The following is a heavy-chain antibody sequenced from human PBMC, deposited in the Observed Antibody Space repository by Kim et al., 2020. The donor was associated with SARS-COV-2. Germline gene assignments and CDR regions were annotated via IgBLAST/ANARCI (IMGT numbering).Heavy chain of an antibody. Sequence: GGSLRLSCAASGFTFSSYSMNWVRQAPGKGLEWVSYISSSSSTIYYADSVKGRFTISRDNAKNSLYLQMNSLRAEDTAVYYCASPPLGEYSGYAAYYYYGMDVWGQGTTVTVSS. J-gene: IGHJ6*02. CDR2: ISSSSSTI. CDR3: ASPPLGEYSGYAAYYYYGMDV. CDR1: GFTFSSYS. D-gene: IGHD5-12*01. V-gene: IGHV3-48*04.